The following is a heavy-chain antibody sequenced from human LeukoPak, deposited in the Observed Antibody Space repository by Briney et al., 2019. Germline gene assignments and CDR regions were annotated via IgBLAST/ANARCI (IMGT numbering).Heavy chain of an antibody. CDR1: GFTFSSYS. Sequence: GGSLRLSCAASGFTFSSYSMNWVRQAPGKGLEWVSSISSSSSYIYYADSVKGRFTISRDNVKNSLYLQMNSLRAEDTAVYYCARDYSRLVVAPNWFDPWGQGTLVTVSS. CDR2: ISSSSSYI. CDR3: ARDYSRLVVAPNWFDP. V-gene: IGHV3-21*01. J-gene: IGHJ5*02. D-gene: IGHD2-15*01.